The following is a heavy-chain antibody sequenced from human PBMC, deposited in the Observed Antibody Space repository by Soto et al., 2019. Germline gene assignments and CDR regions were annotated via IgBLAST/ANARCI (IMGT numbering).Heavy chain of an antibody. CDR2: IYPGDSDT. Sequence: PGESLTISGKVSGYSFTSYWIGWVRQMPGKGLEWMGIIYPGDSDTRYSPSFQGQLTTSADKSIRTAYLQWSRLKASDTAMYSCARVDYYDSSGYLPLSYYYGMDVWGQGTTVTVSS. CDR3: ARVDYYDSSGYLPLSYYYGMDV. J-gene: IGHJ6*02. CDR1: GYSFTSYW. V-gene: IGHV5-51*01. D-gene: IGHD3-22*01.